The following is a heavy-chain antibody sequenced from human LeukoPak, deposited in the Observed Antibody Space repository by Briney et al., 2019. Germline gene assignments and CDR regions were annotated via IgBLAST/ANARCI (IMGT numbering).Heavy chain of an antibody. J-gene: IGHJ6*02. D-gene: IGHD1-26*01. CDR3: ARESLYSGSYYYYGMDV. V-gene: IGHV1-2*02. Sequence: ASVTLSRKASGYTFTRYNMHWVRQSPGQGLEWMGWSNPNSGGTNYAQRFQGRVTMPRDTSISTAYMELSRLRSDDTAVYYCARESLYSGSYYYYGMDVWGQGTTVTVSS. CDR2: SNPNSGGT. CDR1: GYTFTRYN.